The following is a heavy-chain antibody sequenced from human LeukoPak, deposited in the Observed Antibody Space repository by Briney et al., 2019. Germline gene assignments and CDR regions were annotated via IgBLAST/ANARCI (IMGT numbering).Heavy chain of an antibody. J-gene: IGHJ5*02. V-gene: IGHV3-48*01. CDR2: ISSSSSTI. CDR1: GFTFSSYS. Sequence: GGSLRLSCAASGFTFSSYSMNWVRQAPGKGLEWVSYISSSSSTIYYADSVKGRFTISRDNAKNSLYLQMNSLRAEDTAVYYCARDRSVVVVPNWFDPWGQGTLVTVSS. CDR3: ARDRSVVVVPNWFDP. D-gene: IGHD2-2*01.